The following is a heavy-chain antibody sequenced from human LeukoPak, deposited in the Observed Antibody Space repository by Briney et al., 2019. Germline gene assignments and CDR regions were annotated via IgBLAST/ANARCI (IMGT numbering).Heavy chain of an antibody. D-gene: IGHD2-15*01. J-gene: IGHJ4*02. CDR3: ARDGSGGAFDY. CDR1: GFTVSNNH. Sequence: GGSLRLSCTASGFTVSNNHMNWVRQARGKGLEWVSLIYSGGNTFYADSVKGRFTISRDNSKNTLYLQINSLRAEDTAVYYCARDGSGGAFDYWGQGTLVSVSS. CDR2: IYSGGNT. V-gene: IGHV3-53*01.